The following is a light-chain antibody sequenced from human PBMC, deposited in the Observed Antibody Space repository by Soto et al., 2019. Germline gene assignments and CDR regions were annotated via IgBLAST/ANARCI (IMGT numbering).Light chain of an antibody. J-gene: IGKJ4*01. CDR1: QSVSYH. V-gene: IGKV3-15*01. CDR2: DAS. CDR3: QQYNSWLT. Sequence: VVMTQTPATLSVSPGGRVTLSCRASQSVSYHVAWYQQKPGQTPRLVIYDASIRASGIPARFSGSGSGTEFSLTISSLQSEGFAIYYCQQYNSWLTFGGGTKVDIK.